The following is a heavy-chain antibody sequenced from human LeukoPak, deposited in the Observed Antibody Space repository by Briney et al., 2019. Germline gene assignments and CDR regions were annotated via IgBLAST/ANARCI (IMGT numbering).Heavy chain of an antibody. D-gene: IGHD1-1*01. CDR1: GGSISSSSYY. V-gene: IGHV4-39*07. J-gene: IGHJ4*02. CDR2: IYHSGST. CDR3: ARDWNRYAY. Sequence: SETLSLTCTVSGGSISSSSYYWGWIRQPPGKGLEWIGSIYHSGSTYYNPSLKSRVTISVDTSKNQFSLKLSSVTAADTAVYYCARDWNRYAYWGQGTLVTVSS.